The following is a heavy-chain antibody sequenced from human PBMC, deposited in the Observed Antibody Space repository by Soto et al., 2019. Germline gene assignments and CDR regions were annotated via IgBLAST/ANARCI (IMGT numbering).Heavy chain of an antibody. J-gene: IGHJ4*02. CDR1: GYSFTNYW. Sequence: PGESLKISCKGSGYSFTNYWIAWVRQMPGRGLEWMGIINGGDSDTRYSPSFQGQVIVSVDKSITTAYLQWSSLKASDTAVYYCERPDSNGYYEYCGQGPPVTVYS. D-gene: IGHD3-22*01. CDR2: INGGDSDT. CDR3: ERPDSNGYYEY. V-gene: IGHV5-51*01.